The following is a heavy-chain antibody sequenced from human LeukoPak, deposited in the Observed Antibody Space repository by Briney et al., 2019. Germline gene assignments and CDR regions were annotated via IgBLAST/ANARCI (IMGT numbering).Heavy chain of an antibody. V-gene: IGHV3-30*02. D-gene: IGHD3-22*01. J-gene: IGHJ4*02. CDR2: IRYDGSNK. CDR1: GFTFSSYG. CDR3: AKDRSSGYWGPDFDY. Sequence: PGGSLRLSCAASGFTFSSYGMHWVRQAPGKGLEWVAFIRYDGSNKYYADSVKGRFTISRDNSKNTLYLQMNSLRAEDTAVYYCAKDRSSGYWGPDFDYWGQGTLVTVSS.